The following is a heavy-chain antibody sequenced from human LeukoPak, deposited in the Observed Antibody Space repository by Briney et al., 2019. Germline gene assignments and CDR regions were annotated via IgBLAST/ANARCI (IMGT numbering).Heavy chain of an antibody. CDR2: IKYDGSEK. V-gene: IGHV3-7*03. J-gene: IGHJ3*01. Sequence: GGSLRLSCAASGFTFSSLWMSWVRQAPGKGLECVANIKYDGSEKYYVDSVKGRFTVSRDNAENSLYLQMNSLRADDTAVYYCARESTYCGGDCFGGMDVWGQGTMVTVSS. D-gene: IGHD2-21*02. CDR3: ARESTYCGGDCFGGMDV. CDR1: GFTFSSLW.